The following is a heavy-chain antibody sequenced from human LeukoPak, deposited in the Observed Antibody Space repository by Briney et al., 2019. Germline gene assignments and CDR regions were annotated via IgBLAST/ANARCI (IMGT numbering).Heavy chain of an antibody. CDR1: GFSFSIYD. CDR3: AKAPVTTCSGAYCYPFDY. J-gene: IGHJ4*02. Sequence: PGGSLRLSCAASGFSFSIYDMHWVRQGTGKGLEWVSTIGTAGDTHYADSVKGRFTISRDSSKNTLYLQMNSLRAGDAAVYYCAKAPVTTCSGAYCYPFDYWSQGTLVTVSS. V-gene: IGHV3-13*01. D-gene: IGHD2-15*01. CDR2: IGTAGDT.